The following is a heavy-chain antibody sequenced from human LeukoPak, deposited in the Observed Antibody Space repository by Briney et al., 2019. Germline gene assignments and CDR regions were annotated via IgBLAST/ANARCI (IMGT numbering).Heavy chain of an antibody. D-gene: IGHD3-22*01. CDR3: ARVTYDSSGPSDY. Sequence: SVKVSCKASGGTFSSYAISWVRQAPGQGLEWMGGIIPIFGTANYAQKFQGRVTITADESTSTAYMELRSLRSDDTAVYYCARVTYDSSGPSDYWGQGTLVTVSS. CDR2: IIPIFGTA. V-gene: IGHV1-69*13. J-gene: IGHJ4*02. CDR1: GGTFSSYA.